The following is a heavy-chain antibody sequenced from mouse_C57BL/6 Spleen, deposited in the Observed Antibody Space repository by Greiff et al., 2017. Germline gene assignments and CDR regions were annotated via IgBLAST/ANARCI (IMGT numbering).Heavy chain of an antibody. D-gene: IGHD1-1*01. CDR2: INPNNGGT. V-gene: IGHV1-26*01. Sequence: VQLQQSGPELVKPGASVKISCKASGYTFTDYYMNWVKQSHGKSLEWIGDINPNNGGTSYNQKFKGKATLTVDKSSSTAYMELRSLTSEDSAVYYCARWGYYGSSYYFDYWGQGTTLTVSS. CDR3: ARWGYYGSSYYFDY. J-gene: IGHJ2*01. CDR1: GYTFTDYY.